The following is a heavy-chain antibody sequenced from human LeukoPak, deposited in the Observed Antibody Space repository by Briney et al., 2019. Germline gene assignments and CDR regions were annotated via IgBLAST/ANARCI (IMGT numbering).Heavy chain of an antibody. CDR2: ISAYNGNT. CDR3: ARPFYSSSWYYFDY. V-gene: IGHV1-18*01. D-gene: IGHD6-13*01. CDR1: GYTFTSYG. Sequence: ASVKVSCKASGYTFTSYGISWVRQAPGQGLEWMGWISAYNGNTSYAQKFQGRVTMTRDTSTSTVYMELSSLRSEDTAVYYCARPFYSSSWYYFDYWGQGTLVTVSS. J-gene: IGHJ4*02.